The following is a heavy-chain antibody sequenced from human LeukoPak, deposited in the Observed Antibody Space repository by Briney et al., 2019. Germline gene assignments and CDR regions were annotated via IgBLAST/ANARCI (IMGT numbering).Heavy chain of an antibody. CDR2: IRYDGSNK. V-gene: IGHV3-30*02. CDR3: ARVWDSSSWYGVSSWFDP. D-gene: IGHD6-13*01. J-gene: IGHJ5*02. Sequence: QPGGSLRLSCAASGFTFSSYGMHWVRQAPGKGLEWVAFIRYDGSNKYYADSVKGRFTISRDNAKNSLYLQMNSLRAEDTAVYYCARVWDSSSWYGVSSWFDPWGQGTLVTVS. CDR1: GFTFSSYG.